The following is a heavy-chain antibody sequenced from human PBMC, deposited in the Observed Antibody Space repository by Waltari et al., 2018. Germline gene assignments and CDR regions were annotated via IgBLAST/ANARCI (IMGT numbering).Heavy chain of an antibody. V-gene: IGHV3-74*01. D-gene: IGHD1-1*01. J-gene: IGHJ4*02. CDR3: VRVDNNGLEPFDY. CDR2: INGDGGRM. CDR1: GFTLSNYW. Sequence: EVQLVESGGDLVQPGGSLRLSCAASGFTLSNYWIHWVRQAPGKGLVWVSFINGDGGRMTYADSVKGRFTLSRDNAKSTVYLQMSSLRAEDTALYYCVRVDNNGLEPFDYWGQGTLVTVSS.